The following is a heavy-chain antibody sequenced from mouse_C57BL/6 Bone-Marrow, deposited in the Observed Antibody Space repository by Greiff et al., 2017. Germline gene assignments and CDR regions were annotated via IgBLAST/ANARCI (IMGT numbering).Heavy chain of an antibody. V-gene: IGHV5-9*01. CDR1: GFTFSSYT. D-gene: IGHD6-1*01. J-gene: IGHJ4*01. CDR2: ISGGGGNT. CDR3: LAGYYYAMDY. Sequence: EVMLVESGGGLVKPGGSLKLSCAASGFTFSSYTMSWVRQTPEKRLEWVATISGGGGNTYYPDSVKGRFTISRDNAKNTLYLQMSSLRSGDTALXYWLAGYYYAMDYWGQGTSVTVSS.